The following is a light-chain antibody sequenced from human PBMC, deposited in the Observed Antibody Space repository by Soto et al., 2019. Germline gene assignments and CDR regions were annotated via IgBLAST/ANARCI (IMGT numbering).Light chain of an antibody. J-gene: IGKJ2*01. CDR2: KAS. CDR3: HQYHSFFNYT. CDR1: QSISAW. Sequence: DIQMTQSPSTLSASVGDRVTITCRASQSISAWLAWYQQKPGKAPKLLIYKASTLDSGVPSRFSGNGSGTEFTLTISSLQPDDFATYYCHQYHSFFNYTFGQGTKLEIK. V-gene: IGKV1-5*03.